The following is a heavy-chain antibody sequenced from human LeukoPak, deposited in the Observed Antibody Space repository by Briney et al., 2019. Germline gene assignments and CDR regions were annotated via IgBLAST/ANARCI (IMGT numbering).Heavy chain of an antibody. CDR2: ISGSGGST. D-gene: IGHD6-13*01. CDR3: AKNGLAAAGTPLDY. J-gene: IGHJ4*02. CDR1: GFTFSNYA. V-gene: IGHV3-23*01. Sequence: GGSLRLSCAASGFTFSNYAMTWVRQVPGKGLEWVSAISGSGGSTYYADSVKGRFTISRDNSKNTLYLQMNSLRAEDTAVYYCAKNGLAAAGTPLDYWGQGTLVTVSS.